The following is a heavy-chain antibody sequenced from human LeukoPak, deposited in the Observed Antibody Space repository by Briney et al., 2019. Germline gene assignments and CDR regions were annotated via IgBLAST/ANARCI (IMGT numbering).Heavy chain of an antibody. J-gene: IGHJ6*03. Sequence: RGSLRLSCAASGFTFSSYWMTWVRQAPGKGLEWVANIKQDGSEKYSVDSVKGRFTISRDNAKNSLCMQMNSLRAEDTAVYYCARVMSASVWRTYGSYYYYYYMDVWGKGTTVTVSS. CDR1: GFTFSSYW. CDR2: IKQDGSEK. CDR3: ARVMSASVWRTYGSYYYYYYMDV. V-gene: IGHV3-7*01. D-gene: IGHD3-16*01.